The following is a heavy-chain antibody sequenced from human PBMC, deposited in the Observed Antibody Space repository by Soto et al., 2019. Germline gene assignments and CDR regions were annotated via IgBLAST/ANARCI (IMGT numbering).Heavy chain of an antibody. J-gene: IGHJ6*02. D-gene: IGHD3-3*01. CDR2: ISWNSGSI. CDR3: ARDRITIFGVEPDENYYYGMDV. Sequence: EVQLVESGGGLVQPGRSLRLSCAASGFTFDDYAMHWVRQAPGKGLEWVSGISWNSGSIGYADSVKGRFTISRDNAKNSLYLQMNSLRAEDTAVYYCARDRITIFGVEPDENYYYGMDVWGQGTTVTVSS. V-gene: IGHV3-9*01. CDR1: GFTFDDYA.